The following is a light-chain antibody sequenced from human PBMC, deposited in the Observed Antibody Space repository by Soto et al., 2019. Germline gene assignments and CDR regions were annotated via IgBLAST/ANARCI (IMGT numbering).Light chain of an antibody. CDR1: NIGSKN. J-gene: IGLJ2*01. Sequence: SSELTRPLSVSVALGQTARITCGGNNIGSKNVHWYQQKPGQAPVLVIYRDSNRPSGIPERFSGSNSGNTATLTISRAQAGDEADYYCQVWDSSTSVVFGGGTKLTVL. V-gene: IGLV3-9*01. CDR3: QVWDSSTSVV. CDR2: RDS.